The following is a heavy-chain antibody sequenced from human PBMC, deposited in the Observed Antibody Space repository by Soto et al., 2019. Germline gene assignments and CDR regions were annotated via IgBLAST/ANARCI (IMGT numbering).Heavy chain of an antibody. Sequence: VQLVESGGGLVQPGGSLRLSCEASGFTFSSYWMTWGRQAPGKGLEWVANIKEDGSETYYVDSVKGRFTISRDNAKNSLYLQMNSLRADDTAVYFCARGVGRLDYWGQGTLVTVSS. J-gene: IGHJ4*01. CDR1: GFTFSSYW. V-gene: IGHV3-7*01. D-gene: IGHD1-26*01. CDR3: ARGVGRLDY. CDR2: IKEDGSET.